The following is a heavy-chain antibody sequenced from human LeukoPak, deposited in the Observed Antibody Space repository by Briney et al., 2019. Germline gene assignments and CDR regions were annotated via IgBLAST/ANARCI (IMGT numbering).Heavy chain of an antibody. D-gene: IGHD3-22*01. CDR1: GYSFTSYW. CDR2: IYPGDSDT. CDR3: ARRTRTRRSHDSSGYHY. Sequence: GESLKISCKSSGYSFTSYWIGWVRQMPGKGLEWMGIIYPGDSDTRYSPSFQGQVTISADKSISTAYLQWSSLKASDTAMYYCARRTRTRRSHDSSGYHYWGQGTLVTVSS. J-gene: IGHJ4*02. V-gene: IGHV5-51*01.